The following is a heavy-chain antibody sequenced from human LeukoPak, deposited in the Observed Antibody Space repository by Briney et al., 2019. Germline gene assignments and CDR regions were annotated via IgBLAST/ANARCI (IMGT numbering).Heavy chain of an antibody. CDR1: GYTFTGYY. D-gene: IGHD6-13*01. J-gene: IGHJ4*02. CDR3: ARRIAAALSYFDY. CDR2: INPNSGGT. V-gene: IGHV1-2*02. Sequence: ASVKVSCKASGYTFTGYYMHWVRQAPGQGLEWMGWINPNSGGTNYAQKFQGRVTMTRDTSMNTAYMELSRLRSDDTAVYYCARRIAAALSYFDYWGQGTLVTVSS.